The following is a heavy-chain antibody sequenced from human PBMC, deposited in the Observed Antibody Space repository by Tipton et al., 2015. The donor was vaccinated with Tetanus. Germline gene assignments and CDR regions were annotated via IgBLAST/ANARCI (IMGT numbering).Heavy chain of an antibody. D-gene: IGHD2-2*01. CDR3: ARRSYCSSSRCFDAFDL. CDR1: GGSMSNNY. Sequence: GLVKPSETLSLTCLVSGGSMSNNYWSWIRQPPGKGLEWIAYIFHSGSTNYSPSLKSRVAISMDTSKNQISLKLSSVTAADTAVYYCARRSYCSSSRCFDAFDLWGQGTMVTVSS. J-gene: IGHJ3*01. CDR2: IFHSGST. V-gene: IGHV4-59*01.